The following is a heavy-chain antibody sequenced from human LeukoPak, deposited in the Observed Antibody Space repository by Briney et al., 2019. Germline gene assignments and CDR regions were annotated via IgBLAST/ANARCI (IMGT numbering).Heavy chain of an antibody. CDR2: IGAGGTFT. Sequence: GGSLRLSCTASGFTFSSYAMNWVRQAPGKGLEWVSGIGAGGTFTYYADSVKGRFTISRDNSKNTLYLQMNSLRAEDTAVYYCAKPEGEVVTPYDAFDIWGRGTMVTVSS. CDR1: GFTFSSYA. D-gene: IGHD2-15*01. V-gene: IGHV3-23*01. CDR3: AKPEGEVVTPYDAFDI. J-gene: IGHJ3*02.